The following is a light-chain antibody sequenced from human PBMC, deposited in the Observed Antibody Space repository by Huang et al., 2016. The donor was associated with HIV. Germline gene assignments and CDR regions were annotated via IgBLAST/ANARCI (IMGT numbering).Light chain of an antibody. V-gene: IGKV1-13*02. J-gene: IGKJ4*01. CDR2: DAS. Sequence: AIQLTQSPPSLSASAGDRVTITCRASQDIKSALAWYQQKPGKAPKLLIYDASNLKSGVPSRFSGSGSGTDFTLSISSLQPEDFATYYCQQFNGFSLTFGGGTRVEIK. CDR1: QDIKSA. CDR3: QQFNGFSLT.